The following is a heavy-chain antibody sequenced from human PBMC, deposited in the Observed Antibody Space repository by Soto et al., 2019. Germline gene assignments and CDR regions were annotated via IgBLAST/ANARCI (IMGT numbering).Heavy chain of an antibody. J-gene: IGHJ4*02. V-gene: IGHV4-30-4*01. CDR1: YGSIRRTNYY. Sequence: PSETLSLTCTFSYGSIRRTNYYLSWINQPPYKGLEWIGPIYNGGSTYNNPSLQSRVTISVDTSKNQFSLNLSSVSAADTAVYYCTRGPSGDKVEFWGQGALVTVSS. D-gene: IGHD7-27*01. CDR2: IYNGGST. CDR3: TRGPSGDKVEF.